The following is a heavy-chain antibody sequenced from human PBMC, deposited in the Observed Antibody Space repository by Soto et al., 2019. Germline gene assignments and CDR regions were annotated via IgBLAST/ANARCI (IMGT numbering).Heavy chain of an antibody. D-gene: IGHD2-15*01. Sequence: GGSLRLSCAASGFTFSTYSMSWVRQAPGKGLEWVSFISSSDSYIYYADSVKGRFTISRDNAKNSLYLQMNSLRAEDTAVYYCARKHDSSYYFDYWGQGALVTVS. CDR2: ISSSDSYI. CDR1: GFTFSTYS. CDR3: ARKHDSSYYFDY. V-gene: IGHV3-21*01. J-gene: IGHJ4*02.